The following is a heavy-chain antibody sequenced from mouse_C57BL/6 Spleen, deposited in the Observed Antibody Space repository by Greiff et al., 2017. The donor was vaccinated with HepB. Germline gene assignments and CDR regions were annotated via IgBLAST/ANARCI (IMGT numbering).Heavy chain of an antibody. V-gene: IGHV1-55*01. CDR1: GYTFTSYW. Sequence: QVQLQQPGAELVKPGASVKMSCKASGYTFTSYWITWVKQSPGQGLEWIGDIYPGSGSTNYNEKFKSKATLTVDTSSSTAYMQLSSLTSEDSAVYYCAIKYDYAYYFDYWGQGTTLTVSS. D-gene: IGHD2-4*01. CDR2: IYPGSGST. CDR3: AIKYDYAYYFDY. J-gene: IGHJ2*01.